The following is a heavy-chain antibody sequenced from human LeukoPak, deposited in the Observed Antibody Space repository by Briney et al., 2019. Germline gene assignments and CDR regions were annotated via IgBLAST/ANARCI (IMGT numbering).Heavy chain of an antibody. CDR3: ASSLGHIAARRQDY. V-gene: IGHV4-30-2*01. CDR2: IYHSGST. Sequence: SQTLSLTCTVSGGSISSGDYYWSWIRQPPRKGLEWIGYIYHSGSTYYNPSLKSRVTISVDRSKNQFSLKLSSVTAADTAVYYCASSLGHIAARRQDYWGQGTLVTVSS. J-gene: IGHJ4*02. D-gene: IGHD6-6*01. CDR1: GGSISSGDYY.